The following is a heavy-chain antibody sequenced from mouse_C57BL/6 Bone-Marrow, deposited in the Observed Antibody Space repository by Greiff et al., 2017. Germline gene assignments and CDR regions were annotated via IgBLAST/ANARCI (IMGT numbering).Heavy chain of an antibody. D-gene: IGHD2-3*01. V-gene: IGHV1-69*01. Sequence: QVQLQQPGAELVMPGASVKLSCKASGYTFTSYWMNWVKQRPGQGLEWIGEIDPSDSYTNYNQKFKGKSTLTVDKSSSTAYMQLSSLTSEDSAVYYCAREGYYFWYFDVWGTGTRVTVSS. CDR2: IDPSDSYT. CDR3: AREGYYFWYFDV. J-gene: IGHJ1*03. CDR1: GYTFTSYW.